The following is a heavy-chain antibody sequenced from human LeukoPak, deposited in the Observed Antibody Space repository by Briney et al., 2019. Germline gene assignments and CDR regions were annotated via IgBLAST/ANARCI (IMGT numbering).Heavy chain of an antibody. CDR2: IGAYNGNT. CDR1: GYTFINYG. D-gene: IGHD3-22*01. CDR3: AREVPDYYDSSGYRSARVRGAFDI. Sequence: ASVKVSCKASGYTFINYGISWVRQAPGQGLEWMGWIGAYNGNTNYAQKLQGRVTMTTDTSTSTAYMELRSLRSDDTAVYYCAREVPDYYDSSGYRSARVRGAFDIWGQGTMVTVSS. J-gene: IGHJ3*02. V-gene: IGHV1-18*01.